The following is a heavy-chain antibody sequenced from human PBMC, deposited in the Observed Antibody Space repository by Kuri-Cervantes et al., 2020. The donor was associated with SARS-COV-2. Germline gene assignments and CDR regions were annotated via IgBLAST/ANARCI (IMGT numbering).Heavy chain of an antibody. D-gene: IGHD6-19*01. Sequence: GESLKIPWAASGFTFSSYDMHWVRQATGKGMEWVSAIGTAGDTYYPGSVKRRFTISRENAKNSLYLQMNSLSAGDTAVYYCARDRISSVWYVGYYFDYWGQGTLVTVSS. J-gene: IGHJ4*02. CDR2: IGTAGDT. V-gene: IGHV3-13*01. CDR1: GFTFSSYD. CDR3: ARDRISSVWYVGYYFDY.